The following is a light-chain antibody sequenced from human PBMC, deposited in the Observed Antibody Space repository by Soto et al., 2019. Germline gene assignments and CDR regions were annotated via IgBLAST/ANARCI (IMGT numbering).Light chain of an antibody. CDR1: QSVSSN. V-gene: IGKV3-15*01. J-gene: IGKJ1*01. Sequence: EIVMTQSPATLSVSPGERATLSCRASQSVSSNLAWYQQKPGQAPRLLIYGASTRASGIAARFSGSGSGTEYTLTVSNLQSEEFAVYYCQQYNNWPQTFGEVTKVEIK. CDR2: GAS. CDR3: QQYNNWPQT.